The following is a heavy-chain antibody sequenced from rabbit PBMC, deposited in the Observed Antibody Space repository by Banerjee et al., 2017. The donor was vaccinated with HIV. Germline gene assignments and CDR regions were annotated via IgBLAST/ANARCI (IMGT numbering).Heavy chain of an antibody. CDR2: IYPVFGIT. J-gene: IGHJ4*01. CDR3: ARNANGGWDL. V-gene: IGHV1S7*01. CDR1: GFSFTSSHY. D-gene: IGHD4-1*01. Sequence: QLEESGGDLVKPGASLTLACTASGFSFTSSHYVCWVRQAPGKGLEWIGDIYPVFGITNYANRVKGRFTISSDNAQNTVDLQMNSLTPADTATYFCARNANGGWDLWGPGTLVTVS.